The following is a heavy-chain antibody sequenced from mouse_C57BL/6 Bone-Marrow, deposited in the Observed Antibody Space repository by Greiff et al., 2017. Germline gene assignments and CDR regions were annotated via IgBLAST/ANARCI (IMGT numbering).Heavy chain of an antibody. CDR2: IYPSDSET. J-gene: IGHJ3*01. V-gene: IGHV1-61*01. Sequence: VKLQQPGAELVRPGSSVKLSCKASGYTFTSYWMDWVKQRPGQGLEWIGNIYPSDSETHYNQKFKDKATLTVDKSSSTAYMQLSSLTSEDSAVYYCARRRYGNLAWFAYWGQGTLVTVSA. CDR1: GYTFTSYW. CDR3: ARRRYGNLAWFAY. D-gene: IGHD2-10*02.